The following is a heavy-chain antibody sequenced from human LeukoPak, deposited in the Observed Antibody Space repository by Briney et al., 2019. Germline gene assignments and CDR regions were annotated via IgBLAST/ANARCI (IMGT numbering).Heavy chain of an antibody. CDR3: ARDKGYCSGGSCRWPSYYGMDV. V-gene: IGHV1-2*04. D-gene: IGHD2-15*01. CDR1: GYTFTGYY. Sequence: GASVKVSCKASGYTFTGYYMHWVRQAPGQGLEWMGWINPNSGGTNYAQKFQGWVTMTRDTSISTAYMELSRLRSDDTAVYYCARDKGYCSGGSCRWPSYYGMDVWGQGTTVTVSS. CDR2: INPNSGGT. J-gene: IGHJ6*02.